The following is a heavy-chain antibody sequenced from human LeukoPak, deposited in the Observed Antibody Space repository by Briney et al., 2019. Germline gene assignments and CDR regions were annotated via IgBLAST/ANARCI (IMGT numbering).Heavy chain of an antibody. CDR1: GFAFSSYA. V-gene: IGHV3-30*02. J-gene: IGHJ4*02. CDR2: IRYDGSIT. Sequence: GGSLRLSCAASGFAFSSYAMHWVRQAPGKGLEWVTFIRYDGSITYYADSVKGRFTISRDNSKNTLYLQMKSLRAEDTAVYYCAKDENWRTLDYWGQGTLVTVSS. CDR3: AKDENWRTLDY. D-gene: IGHD1-1*01.